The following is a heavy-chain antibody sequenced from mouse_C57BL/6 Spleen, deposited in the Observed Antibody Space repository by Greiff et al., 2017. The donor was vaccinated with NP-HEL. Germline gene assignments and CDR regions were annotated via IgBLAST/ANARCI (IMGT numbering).Heavy chain of an antibody. J-gene: IGHJ2*01. CDR3: ARRLDY. D-gene: IGHD1-2*01. V-gene: IGHV5-17*01. CDR1: GFTFSDYG. Sequence: EVKVVESGGGLVKPGGYLKLSCAASGFTFSDYGMHWVRQAPEKGLEWVAYISSGSSTIYYADTVKGRFTISRDNAKNTLFLQMTSLRSEDTAMYYCARRLDYWGQGTTLTVSS. CDR2: ISSGSSTI.